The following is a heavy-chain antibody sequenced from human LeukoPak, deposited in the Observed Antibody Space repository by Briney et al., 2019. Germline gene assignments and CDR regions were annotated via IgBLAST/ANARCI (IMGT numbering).Heavy chain of an antibody. Sequence: ASVKVSCKASGYTFTSYYMHWVRQAPGQGLEWMGIINPSGGSTSYAQKFQGRVTMTRDTSTSTVYMELSSLRSEDTAVYYCAGGPIYYYDSSGPEQYFQHWGQGTLVTVSS. V-gene: IGHV1-46*01. CDR2: INPSGGST. CDR1: GYTFTSYY. D-gene: IGHD3-22*01. J-gene: IGHJ1*01. CDR3: AGGPIYYYDSSGPEQYFQH.